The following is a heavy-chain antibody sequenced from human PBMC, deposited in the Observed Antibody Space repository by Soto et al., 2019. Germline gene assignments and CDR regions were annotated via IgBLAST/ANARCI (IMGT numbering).Heavy chain of an antibody. D-gene: IGHD4-4*01. CDR1: GFTFSSYS. V-gene: IGHV3-48*04. CDR3: ARDGPLYSNYYYYYGMDV. CDR2: ISSSSTI. J-gene: IGHJ6*02. Sequence: GGSLRLSCAASGFTFSSYSMNWVRQAPGKGLEWVSYISSSSTIYYADSVKGRFTISRDNAKNSLYLQMNSLRAEDTAVYYCARDGPLYSNYYYYYGMDVWGQGTTVTVSS.